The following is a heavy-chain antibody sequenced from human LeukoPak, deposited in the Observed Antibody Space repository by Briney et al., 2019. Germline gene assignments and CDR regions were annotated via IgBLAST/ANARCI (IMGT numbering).Heavy chain of an antibody. CDR1: GGSFSGYY. D-gene: IGHD3-22*01. CDR3: ARERYDSSY. Sequence: SETLSLTCAVYGGSFSGYYWSWIRQPPGKGLEWIGEINHSGSTNYNQSLKSRVTISVDTSKNQFSLKLSSVTAADTAVYYCARERYDSSYWGQGTLVTVSS. CDR2: INHSGST. V-gene: IGHV4-34*01. J-gene: IGHJ4*02.